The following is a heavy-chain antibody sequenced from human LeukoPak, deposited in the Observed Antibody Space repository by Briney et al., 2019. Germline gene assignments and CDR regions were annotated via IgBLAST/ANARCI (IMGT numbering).Heavy chain of an antibody. CDR3: AELGITMIGGV. J-gene: IGHJ6*04. Sequence: GGSLRLSCAASGFTFSSYGMSWVRQAPGKGLEWVSAISGSGGSTYYADSVKGRFTVSRDNAKNSLYLQMNSLRAEDTAVYYCAELGITMIGGVWGKGTTVTISS. D-gene: IGHD3-10*02. CDR2: ISGSGGST. CDR1: GFTFSSYG. V-gene: IGHV3-23*01.